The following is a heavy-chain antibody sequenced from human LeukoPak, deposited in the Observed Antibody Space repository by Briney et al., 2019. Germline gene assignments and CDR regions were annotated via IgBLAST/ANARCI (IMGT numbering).Heavy chain of an antibody. CDR3: ARGSCSTTNCPSFDY. CDR2: IRYDGSKE. Sequence: SGGSLRLSCAASDFTFSTYGMHWVRQAPGKGLEWVAFIRYDGSKEYYADLVKGRFTISRDNAKNSLYLQMGSLRAEDTAVYYCARGSCSTTNCPSFDYWGQGTLVTVSS. J-gene: IGHJ4*02. CDR1: DFTFSTYG. D-gene: IGHD2-2*01. V-gene: IGHV3-30*02.